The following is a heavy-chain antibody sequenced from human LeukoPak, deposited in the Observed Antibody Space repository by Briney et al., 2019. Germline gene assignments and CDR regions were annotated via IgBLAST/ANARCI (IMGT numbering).Heavy chain of an antibody. Sequence: SETLSLTCSVSGGSITSGNFYWSWIRQPAGMGLEWIGRIYNTGSTNYNPSLKSRVTISVDRSKNQFSLMLKSVTAADTAVYYCARGVGSSESNYFDPWGQGTQATVSS. CDR2: IYNTGST. V-gene: IGHV4-61*02. CDR1: GGSITSGNFY. D-gene: IGHD1-26*01. J-gene: IGHJ5*02. CDR3: ARGVGSSESNYFDP.